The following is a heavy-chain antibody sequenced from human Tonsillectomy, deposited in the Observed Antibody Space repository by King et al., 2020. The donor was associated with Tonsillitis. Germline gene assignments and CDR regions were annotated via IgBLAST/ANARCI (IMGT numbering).Heavy chain of an antibody. Sequence: VQLVESGGGVVQPGRSLRLSCAASGFAFSDCGMHWVRQAPGKGLDWVATLSYDGRDKDYGDSVRGRFTIARENSRSTRYLQVNSLRVDDTAVYYCAKEGGAQYCSSASCSADYWGQGTLVTVSS. CDR3: AKEGGAQYCSSASCSADY. V-gene: IGHV3-30*18. CDR2: LSYDGRDK. CDR1: GFAFSDCG. J-gene: IGHJ4*02. D-gene: IGHD2-2*01.